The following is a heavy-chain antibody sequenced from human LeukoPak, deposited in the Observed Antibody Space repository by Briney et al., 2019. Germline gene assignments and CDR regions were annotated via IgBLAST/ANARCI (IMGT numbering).Heavy chain of an antibody. CDR2: ISGSGGST. V-gene: IGHV3-23*01. Sequence: GGSLRLSCAGSGFTFGSYAMSWVRQAPGKGLEWVSGISGSGGSTHYADSVKGRSTISRDNSKKTLYLQMNSLRAEDTAVYFCAKGPTRVDWYFDLCGRGTLVTVSS. J-gene: IGHJ2*01. CDR3: AKGPTRVDWYFDL. CDR1: GFTFGSYA.